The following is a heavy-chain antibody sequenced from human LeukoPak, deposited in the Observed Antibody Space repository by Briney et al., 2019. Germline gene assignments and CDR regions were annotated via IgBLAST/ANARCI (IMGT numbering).Heavy chain of an antibody. J-gene: IGHJ5*02. D-gene: IGHD3-10*01. CDR3: ARHGSVRSPLGP. CDR2: IYATGST. Sequence: TASETLSLTCTVSGGSISSYYWSWIRQPPGKGLEWIGYIYATGSTNYNLSLKSRVTISVDTSKNQFSLNLRSVTAADTAVYYCARHGSVRSPLGPWGQGTLVTVSS. CDR1: GGSISSYY. V-gene: IGHV4-4*09.